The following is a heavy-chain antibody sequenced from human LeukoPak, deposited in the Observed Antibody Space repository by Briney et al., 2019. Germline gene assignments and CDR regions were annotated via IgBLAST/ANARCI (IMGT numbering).Heavy chain of an antibody. D-gene: IGHD5-18*01. CDR2: IYYSGST. CDR3: ARGASGYSYG. J-gene: IGHJ4*02. Sequence: SETLSLTCTVSGGSINNYYWSWIRQPPGEGLEWIGSIYYSGSTNYNPSLKSRVTISIDTSKNQFSLNLSSVTAADTAVYYCARGASGYSYGWGQGTLVTVSS. V-gene: IGHV4-59*01. CDR1: GGSINNYY.